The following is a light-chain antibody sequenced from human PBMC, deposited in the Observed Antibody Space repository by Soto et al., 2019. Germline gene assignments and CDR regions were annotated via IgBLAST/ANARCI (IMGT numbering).Light chain of an antibody. CDR3: QQYGSSPPWT. J-gene: IGKJ1*01. Sequence: EIVLTQSPGTLSLSPGERATLSCRASQSVSSSFLAWYQQKPGQAPRLLIYGASSRATGIPHRFSGSGSGTAFTLTISRLEPEDFAVYYCQQYGSSPPWTFGQGPKVEIK. V-gene: IGKV3-20*01. CDR2: GAS. CDR1: QSVSSSF.